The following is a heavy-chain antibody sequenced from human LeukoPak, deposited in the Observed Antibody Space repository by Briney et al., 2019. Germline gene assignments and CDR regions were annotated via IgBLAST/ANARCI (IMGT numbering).Heavy chain of an antibody. Sequence: ASVKVSCKASGYTFTGYYMHWVRQAPGQGLEWMGWINPNSGGTNYAQKFQGRVTMTRDTSISTPYMELSRLRSDDTAVYYCARAYYDSSGYNFDYWGQGTLVTVSS. J-gene: IGHJ4*02. CDR3: ARAYYDSSGYNFDY. CDR1: GYTFTGYY. CDR2: INPNSGGT. D-gene: IGHD3-22*01. V-gene: IGHV1-2*02.